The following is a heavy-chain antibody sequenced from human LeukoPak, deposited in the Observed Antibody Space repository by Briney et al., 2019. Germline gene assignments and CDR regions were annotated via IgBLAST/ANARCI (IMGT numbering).Heavy chain of an antibody. J-gene: IGHJ4*02. V-gene: IGHV3-74*03. CDR3: VRGVVPTNYYFDY. CDR2: INTDGSTT. D-gene: IGHD3-3*01. CDR1: GFTFSTYW. Sequence: GGSLRLSCAASGFTFSTYWMHWVRQVPGEGLVWVSRINTDGSTTEYADSVKGRFTISRDNARNRVFLQMNSLRIEDTAVYYCVRGVVPTNYYFDYWGQGTLVTVSS.